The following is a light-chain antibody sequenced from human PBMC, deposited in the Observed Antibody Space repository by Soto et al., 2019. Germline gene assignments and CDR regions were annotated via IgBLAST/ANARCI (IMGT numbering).Light chain of an antibody. CDR1: HTIATY. Sequence: IQMTQSPSSLSASVGDGVTLTCRASHTIATYLNWYQQKPGQVPEVLIYGASRLHVGVPSTFTGSGYGTDFTLTINNLQPEDFALYYCQQFYYYPHTFGQGTKLEVK. V-gene: IGKV1-39*01. CDR2: GAS. J-gene: IGKJ2*01. CDR3: QQFYYYPHT.